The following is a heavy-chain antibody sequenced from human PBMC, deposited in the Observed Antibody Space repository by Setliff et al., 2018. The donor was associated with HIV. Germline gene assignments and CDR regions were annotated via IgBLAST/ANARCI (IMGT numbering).Heavy chain of an antibody. V-gene: IGHV1-69*02. D-gene: IGHD2-15*01. J-gene: IGHJ3*02. CDR1: GGTFSDYT. CDR3: ARSDCSSVRCYLGHAFEI. CDR2: IIPIIGIE. Sequence: GASVKVSCKASGGTFSDYTVNWVRQAPGQGLEWMGRIIPIIGIENYAQKFQGRVTITADKSTSTAYMELNSLRSDDTAIHYCARSDCSSVRCYLGHAFEIWGQGTMVTVSS.